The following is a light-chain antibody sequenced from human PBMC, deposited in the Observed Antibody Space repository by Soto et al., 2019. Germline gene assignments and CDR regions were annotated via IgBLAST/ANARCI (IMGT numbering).Light chain of an antibody. V-gene: IGLV2-23*01. CDR1: SSDIGTYNL. CDR3: CSYAGIGMVV. J-gene: IGLJ2*01. CDR2: EGS. Sequence: QSALTQPASVSGSPGQAITISCTGTSSDIGTYNLVSCYQQQPGKVPILMIYEGSKRSSVVSNRFAGSKSGNTASLTISGLQAEDEAYYYCCSYAGIGMVVLGGGTKLTVL.